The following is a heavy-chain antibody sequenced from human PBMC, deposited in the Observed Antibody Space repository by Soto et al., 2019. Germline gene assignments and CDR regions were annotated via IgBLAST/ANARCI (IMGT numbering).Heavy chain of an antibody. Sequence: TLSLTCAVYGGSFSGYYWSWIRQPPGKGLEWIGEINHSGSTNYNPSLKSRVTISVDTSKNQFSLKLSSVTAADTAVYYCARGRRIAVAGTCFDYWGQGTLVTVSS. CDR3: ARGRRIAVAGTCFDY. CDR2: INHSGST. D-gene: IGHD6-19*01. CDR1: GGSFSGYY. V-gene: IGHV4-34*01. J-gene: IGHJ4*02.